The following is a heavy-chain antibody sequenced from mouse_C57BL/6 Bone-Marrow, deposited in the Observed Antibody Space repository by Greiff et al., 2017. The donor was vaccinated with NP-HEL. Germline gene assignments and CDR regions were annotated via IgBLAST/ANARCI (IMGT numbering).Heavy chain of an antibody. V-gene: IGHV1-50*01. Sequence: QVQLQQPGAELVKPGASVKLSCKASGYTFTSYWMQWVKQRPGQGLEWIGEIDPSDSYPNYNQKFKGKAPLTVDPSSSTAYMQLSSLTSEDSAVYYCARRPNWAWFAYWGQGTLVTVSA. CDR3: ARRPNWAWFAY. D-gene: IGHD4-1*01. CDR2: IDPSDSYP. J-gene: IGHJ3*01. CDR1: GYTFTSYW.